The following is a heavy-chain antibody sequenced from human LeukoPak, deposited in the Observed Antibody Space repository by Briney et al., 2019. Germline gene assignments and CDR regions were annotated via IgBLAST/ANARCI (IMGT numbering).Heavy chain of an antibody. CDR3: ARGPFQRTTVVTDLNFDY. Sequence: GGSLRLSCAASGFTFSSYAMHWVRQAPGKGLEWVAVISYDGSNKYYADSVKGRFTISRDNSKNTLYLQMNSLRAEDTAVYYCARGPFQRTTVVTDLNFDYWGQGTLVTVSS. CDR2: ISYDGSNK. V-gene: IGHV3-30-3*01. D-gene: IGHD4-23*01. J-gene: IGHJ4*02. CDR1: GFTFSSYA.